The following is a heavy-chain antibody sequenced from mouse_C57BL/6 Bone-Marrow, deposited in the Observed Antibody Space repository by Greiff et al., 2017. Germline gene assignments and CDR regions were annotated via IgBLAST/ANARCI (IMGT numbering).Heavy chain of an antibody. CDR1: GYTFTSYW. CDR3: ARDYYGSSYAY. J-gene: IGHJ3*01. D-gene: IGHD1-1*01. CDR2: IDPSDSYT. Sequence: QVQLQQPGAELVMPGASVKLSCKASGYTFTSYWMHWVKQRPGQGLEWIGEIDPSDSYTNYNQKFKGKSTLPVDKSSSTAYMQLSSLTSEDSAVYYCARDYYGSSYAYWGQGTLVTVSA. V-gene: IGHV1-69*01.